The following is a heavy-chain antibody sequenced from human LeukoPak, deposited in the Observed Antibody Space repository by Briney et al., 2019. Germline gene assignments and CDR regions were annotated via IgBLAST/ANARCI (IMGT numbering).Heavy chain of an antibody. J-gene: IGHJ4*02. D-gene: IGHD6-19*01. Sequence: PGGSLRLSCAASGFTVSSNYMSWVRQAPGKGLEWVSVIYSGGSTYYADSVKGRFTISRDNSKNTLYLQMNSLRAEDTAVYYCAKDQRGAAVAGQGPFDYWGQGTLVTVSS. CDR2: IYSGGST. CDR3: AKDQRGAAVAGQGPFDY. V-gene: IGHV3-53*01. CDR1: GFTVSSNY.